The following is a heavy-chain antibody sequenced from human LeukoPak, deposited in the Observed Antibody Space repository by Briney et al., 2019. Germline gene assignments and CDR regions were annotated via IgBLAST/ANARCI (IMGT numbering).Heavy chain of an antibody. CDR1: GYSFSAYT. CDR3: ARQRFGDVHAFDV. J-gene: IGHJ3*01. Sequence: ASVKVSCKASGYSFSAYTVGWVRQAPGQGLEWMALITVYNNKTDYAQKFEGRVTVTTDTSTSTAYMELRSLTSDDTAVYYCARQRFGDVHAFDVWGQGTVVSVS. CDR2: ITVYNNKT. D-gene: IGHD3-10*01. V-gene: IGHV1-18*01.